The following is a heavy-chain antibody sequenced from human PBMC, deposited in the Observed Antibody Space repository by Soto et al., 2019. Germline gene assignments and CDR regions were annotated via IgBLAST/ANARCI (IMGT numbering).Heavy chain of an antibody. J-gene: IGHJ5*02. CDR3: AHTRGGGNSAWFDP. Sequence: QITLKESGPTLVKPTQTLTLTCTFSGFSLTTSAAGVGWIRQPPGMALEWLALIYWDGDKRYSPSLKSRLTITKDTSKDQVVLTKTNMDPVDTGTYYCAHTRGGGNSAWFDPWGQGALVTVSS. D-gene: IGHD2-21*01. V-gene: IGHV2-5*02. CDR2: IYWDGDK. CDR1: GFSLTTSAAG.